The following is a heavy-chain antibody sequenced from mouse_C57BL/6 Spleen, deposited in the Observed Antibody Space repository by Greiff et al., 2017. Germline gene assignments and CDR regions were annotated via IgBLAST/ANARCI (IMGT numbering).Heavy chain of an antibody. V-gene: IGHV1-26*01. CDR2: INPNNGGT. D-gene: IGHD1-1*01. CDR1: GYTFTDYY. Sequence: EVQLQQSGPELVKPGASVKISCKASGYTFTDYYMNWVKQSHGKSLEWIGDINPNNGGTSYNQKFKGKATLTVDKASSTAYMELRSLTSEDSAVYYCARDLRYPDYWGQGTTLTVSS. CDR3: ARDLRYPDY. J-gene: IGHJ2*01.